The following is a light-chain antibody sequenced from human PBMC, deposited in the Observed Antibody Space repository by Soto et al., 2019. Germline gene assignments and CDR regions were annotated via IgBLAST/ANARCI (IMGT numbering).Light chain of an antibody. CDR3: MQALQTRT. CDR2: LGS. CDR1: QSLLHSNGYNY. V-gene: IGKV2-28*01. Sequence: DILMTQSPLYLPVTPGEPASISCRSSQSLLHSNGYNYLDWYLQKPGQSPQLLIYLGSNRASGVPDRFSSSGSGTVFTLKISGVEAEYVGVYYCMQALQTRTFGQGTKLEIK. J-gene: IGKJ2*01.